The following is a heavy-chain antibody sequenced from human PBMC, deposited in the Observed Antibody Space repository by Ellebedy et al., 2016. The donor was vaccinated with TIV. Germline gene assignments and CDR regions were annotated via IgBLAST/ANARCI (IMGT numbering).Heavy chain of an antibody. CDR2: IYYSGST. J-gene: IGHJ4*02. D-gene: IGHD3-10*01. Sequence: MPSETLSLTCTVSGGSISSYYWSWIRQPPGKGLEWNGYIYYSGSTNYNPSLKSRVTISVDTSKNQFSLKLSSVTAADTAVYYCARGHGSGSYSHWGQGTLVTVSS. V-gene: IGHV4-59*12. CDR3: ARGHGSGSYSH. CDR1: GGSISSYY.